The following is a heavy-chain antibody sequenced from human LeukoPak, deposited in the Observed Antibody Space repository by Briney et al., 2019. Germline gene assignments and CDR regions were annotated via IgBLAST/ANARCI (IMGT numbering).Heavy chain of an antibody. J-gene: IGHJ2*01. V-gene: IGHV4-61*02. CDR1: GGSISSGSYY. CDR3: ARDHMDRYGSGSYYKISGRDWYFDL. D-gene: IGHD3-10*01. CDR2: IYTSGST. Sequence: SQTLSLTCTVSGGSISSGSYYWSWIRQPAGKGLEWIGRIYTSGSTNYNPSLKSRVTISVDTSKNQFSLKLSSVTAADTAVYYCARDHMDRYGSGSYYKISGRDWYFDLWGRGTLVTVSS.